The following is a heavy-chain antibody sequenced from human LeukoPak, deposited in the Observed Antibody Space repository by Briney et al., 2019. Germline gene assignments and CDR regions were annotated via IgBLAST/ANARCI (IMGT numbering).Heavy chain of an antibody. V-gene: IGHV3-48*03. CDR1: GFTFSSSE. Sequence: GGSLRLSCAASGFTFSSSEMNWVRQAPAKGLEWVSYISSSGSTIYYADSVKGRFTISRDNAKNSLYLQMNSLRAEDTAVYYCARDPIFNSGNYYLYYRGQGTLVTVSS. D-gene: IGHD3-22*01. J-gene: IGHJ4*02. CDR2: ISSSGSTI. CDR3: ARDPIFNSGNYYLYY.